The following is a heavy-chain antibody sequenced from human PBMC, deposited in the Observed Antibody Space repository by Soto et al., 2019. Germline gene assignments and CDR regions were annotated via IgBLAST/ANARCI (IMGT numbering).Heavy chain of an antibody. V-gene: IGHV1-18*01. CDR1: GYTFTSYG. CDR3: ARDVARYYDILTGPADFDY. Sequence: ASVKVSCKASGYTFTSYGISWVRQAPGQGLEWMGWISAYNGNTNYAQKLQGRVTMTTDTSTSTAYMELRSLRSDDTAVYYCARDVARYYDILTGPADFDYWGQGTLVTVSS. J-gene: IGHJ4*02. D-gene: IGHD3-9*01. CDR2: ISAYNGNT.